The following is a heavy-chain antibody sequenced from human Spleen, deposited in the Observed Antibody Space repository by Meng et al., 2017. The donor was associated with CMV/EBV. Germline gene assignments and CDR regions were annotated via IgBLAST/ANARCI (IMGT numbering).Heavy chain of an antibody. J-gene: IGHJ4*02. Sequence: GESLKISCAASGFTVSSNYMSWVRQAPGRGLEWVSIIYSGGNTYYADSVKGRFTISRDNSKNTLYLQMNSLRAEDTAVYYCVRGAYWGQGTLVTVSS. CDR1: GFTVSSNY. CDR3: VRGAY. V-gene: IGHV3-66*02. CDR2: IYSGGNT.